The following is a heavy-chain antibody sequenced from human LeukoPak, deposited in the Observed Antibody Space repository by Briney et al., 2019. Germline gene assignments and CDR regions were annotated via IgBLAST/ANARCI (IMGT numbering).Heavy chain of an antibody. CDR2: ISYDGSNK. J-gene: IGHJ4*02. D-gene: IGHD6-19*01. CDR3: AREIRIAVADTH. CDR1: GFIVSGDF. V-gene: IGHV3-30-3*01. Sequence: GGSLRLSCAASGFIVSGDFMSWVRQAPGKGLEWVAVISYDGSNKYYADSVKGRFTISRDNSKNTLYLQMNSLRAEDTAVYYCAREIRIAVADTHWGQGTLVTVSS.